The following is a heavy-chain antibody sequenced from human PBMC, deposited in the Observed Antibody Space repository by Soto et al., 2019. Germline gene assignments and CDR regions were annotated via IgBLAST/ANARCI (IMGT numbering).Heavy chain of an antibody. D-gene: IGHD4-17*01. Sequence: ASVKVSCKASGGTFSSYAISWVRQAPGQGLEWMGGIIPIFGTANYAQKFQGRVTITADESTSTAYMELSSLRSEDTAVYYCASLTTVGSYYYYGMDVWGQGTTVTVSS. CDR3: ASLTTVGSYYYYGMDV. CDR2: IIPIFGTA. V-gene: IGHV1-69*13. J-gene: IGHJ6*02. CDR1: GGTFSSYA.